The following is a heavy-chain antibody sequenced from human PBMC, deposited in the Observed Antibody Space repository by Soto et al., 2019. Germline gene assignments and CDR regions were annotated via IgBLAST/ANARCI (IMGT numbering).Heavy chain of an antibody. CDR3: ARVSGIFYYGMDV. CDR2: INHSGST. D-gene: IGHD3-10*01. J-gene: IGHJ6*02. Sequence: QVQLQQWGAGLLKPSETLSLTCAVYGGSFSGYYWSWIRQPPGKGLEWIGEINHSGSTNYNPSLKGRVTISVDTSKDHFSLKLSSVTAADTAVYYCARVSGIFYYGMDVWGQGTTVTVSS. CDR1: GGSFSGYY. V-gene: IGHV4-34*01.